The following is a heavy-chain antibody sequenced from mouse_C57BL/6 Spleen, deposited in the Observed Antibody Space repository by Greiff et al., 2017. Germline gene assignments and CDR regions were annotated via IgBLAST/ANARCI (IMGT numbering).Heavy chain of an antibody. D-gene: IGHD1-1*01. Sequence: EVKLQESGAELVRPGASVKLSCTASGFNIKDYYMHWVKQRPEQGLEWIGRVDPEDGDTVYAPKFQGKATMTADTSSNTAYLQLSSLTSEDTAVYYCTRGVEAMGYWGQGTSVTLSS. CDR2: VDPEDGDT. CDR3: TRGVEAMGY. CDR1: GFNIKDYY. V-gene: IGHV14-1*01. J-gene: IGHJ4*01.